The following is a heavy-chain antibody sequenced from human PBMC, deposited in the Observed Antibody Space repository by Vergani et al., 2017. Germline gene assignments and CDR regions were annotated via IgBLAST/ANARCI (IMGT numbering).Heavy chain of an antibody. Sequence: QVQLQESGPGLVKPSQTLSLTCTVSGGSISSGSYYWSWIRQPAGKGLEWIGRIYTSGSTNYNPSLKSRVTISVDTSKNQFSLKLSSVTAADTAVYYCAGGGGRVGWFDPWGQGTLVTVSS. V-gene: IGHV4-61*02. CDR2: IYTSGST. J-gene: IGHJ5*02. D-gene: IGHD1-26*01. CDR3: AGGGGRVGWFDP. CDR1: GGSISSGSYY.